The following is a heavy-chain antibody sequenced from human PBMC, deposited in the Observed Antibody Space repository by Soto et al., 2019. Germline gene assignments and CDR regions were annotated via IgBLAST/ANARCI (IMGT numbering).Heavy chain of an antibody. CDR3: ARYCSSTSCYVPIRAFDI. V-gene: IGHV1-18*01. J-gene: IGHJ3*02. D-gene: IGHD2-2*01. CDR1: GYTFTGCG. Sequence: ASVEISCRASGYTFTGCGISWVRQAPGQGLVWVGLRSAYNGNTNDAKKLQGRLTMTTDPSLSTAYMDLRSLRSDDTAVYYCARYCSSTSCYVPIRAFDIWRQGTMVTVS. CDR2: RSAYNGNT.